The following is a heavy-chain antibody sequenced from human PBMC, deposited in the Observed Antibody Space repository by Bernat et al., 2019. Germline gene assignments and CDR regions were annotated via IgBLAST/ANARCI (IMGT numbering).Heavy chain of an antibody. CDR3: ARAPQQLGRGTFDY. CDR1: GFTFSSYS. J-gene: IGHJ4*02. Sequence: EVQLVESGVGLVKPGGSLRLSCAASGFTFSSYSMNWVRQAPGKGLEWVSSISSSSSYIYYADSVKGRFTISRDNAKNSLYLQMNSLRAEDTAVYYCARAPQQLGRGTFDYWGQGTLVTVSS. D-gene: IGHD6-13*01. V-gene: IGHV3-21*01. CDR2: ISSSSSYI.